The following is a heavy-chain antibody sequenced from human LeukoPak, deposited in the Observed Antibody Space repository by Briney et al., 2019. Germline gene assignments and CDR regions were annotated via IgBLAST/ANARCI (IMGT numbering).Heavy chain of an antibody. V-gene: IGHV4-31*03. Sequence: SETLSLTCTVSGGSISSGGYYWNWVRQHPGKGLEWIGYIYYSGSTYYNPSLESRVTISVDTSKNQYSLKQSSVTAADTAVYYCARAPHNIIAPAAILTWFDRWGQGTLVTVPS. CDR3: ARAPHNIIAPAAILTWFDR. J-gene: IGHJ5*02. CDR2: IYYSGST. D-gene: IGHD2-2*01. CDR1: GGSISSGGYY.